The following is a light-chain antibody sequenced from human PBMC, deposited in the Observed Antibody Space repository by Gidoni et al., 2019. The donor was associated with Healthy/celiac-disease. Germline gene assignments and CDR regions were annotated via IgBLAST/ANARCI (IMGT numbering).Light chain of an antibody. Sequence: AIRMTQSPSSFSASTGVRVTITCRASQGISSYLAWYQQKPGKAPKRLIYAASTLQSGVPSRFSGSGSGTDFTLTISCLQSEDFATYYCQQYYSYPLTFGGGTKVEIK. CDR2: AAS. CDR1: QGISSY. J-gene: IGKJ4*01. CDR3: QQYYSYPLT. V-gene: IGKV1-8*01.